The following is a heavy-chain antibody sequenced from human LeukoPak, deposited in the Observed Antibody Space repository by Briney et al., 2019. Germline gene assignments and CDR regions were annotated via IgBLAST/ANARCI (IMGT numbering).Heavy chain of an antibody. CDR2: IYSGTT. J-gene: IGHJ5*02. Sequence: SETLSLTCTVSGGSISSYYWSWIRQPAGKGLEWIGRIYSGTTTYNPSLKSRVTMSLDTSKNQVSLTLTSVTAADTALYYCARDSGTTGEVKFDPWGQGTLVTVSS. V-gene: IGHV4-4*07. D-gene: IGHD3-10*01. CDR3: ARDSGTTGEVKFDP. CDR1: GGSISSYY.